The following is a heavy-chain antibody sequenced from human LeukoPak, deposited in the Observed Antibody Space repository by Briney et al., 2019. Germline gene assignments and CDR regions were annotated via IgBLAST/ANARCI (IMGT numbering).Heavy chain of an antibody. CDR1: GYTFTTYY. V-gene: IGHV1-46*01. CDR3: TRTYYYDSSGYYYGRDAFDI. Sequence: ASVKVSCKASGYTFTTYYIHWVRQAPGQGLEWMGVISPSGGSTSYAQKFQGRVTMTRDTSTSTVYMELSSLRSEDTAVYYCTRTYYYDSSGYYYGRDAFDIWGQGTMVTVSS. D-gene: IGHD3-22*01. CDR2: ISPSGGST. J-gene: IGHJ3*02.